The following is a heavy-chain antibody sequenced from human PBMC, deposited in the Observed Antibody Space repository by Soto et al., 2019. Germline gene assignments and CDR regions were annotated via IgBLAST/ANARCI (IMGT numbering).Heavy chain of an antibody. CDR3: ARAPEPHRLFIDHRWFDP. CDR2: IYYTGSNS. V-gene: IGHV4-59*01. CDR1: GGSISSYY. J-gene: IGHJ5*02. Sequence: SETLSLTCSVSGGSISSYYWSWIRQPPGKGLEWIGYIYYTGSNSNYNPSLKSRVTISTDTSKNQFSLKLSSVTAADTAIYYCARAPEPHRLFIDHRWFDPWGQGTLVTVSS.